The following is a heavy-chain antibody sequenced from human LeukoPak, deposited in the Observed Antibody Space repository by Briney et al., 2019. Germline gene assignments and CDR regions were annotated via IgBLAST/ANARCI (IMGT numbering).Heavy chain of an antibody. J-gene: IGHJ5*02. D-gene: IGHD6-6*01. CDR3: AAPGGSSSSPWFDP. CDR1: GFTFSSYG. V-gene: IGHV3-30*03. Sequence: GGSLRLSCAASGFTFSSYGMHWVRQAPGKGLEWVAVISYDGSNKYYADSVKGRFTISRDNSKNTLYLQMNSLRAEDTAVYYCAAPGGSSSSPWFDPWGQGTLVTVSS. CDR2: ISYDGSNK.